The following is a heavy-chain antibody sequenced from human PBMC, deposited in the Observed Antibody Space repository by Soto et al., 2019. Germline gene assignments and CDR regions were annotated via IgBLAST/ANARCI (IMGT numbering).Heavy chain of an antibody. CDR3: AHSIPSYDSWPGSFDAPHYYYGMSD. V-gene: IGHV2-5*01. J-gene: IGHJ6*02. CDR1: GFSLSTSGVG. D-gene: IGHD3-3*01. Sequence: SGPTLVNPPQTLTLTCTFSGFSLSTSGVGVGWIRQPPGKALEWLALIYWNDDKRYSPSLKSRLTITKDTSKNQVVLTMTIMDPVDTATYYCAHSIPSYDSWPGSFDAPHYYYGMSDWGQGTTVTVSS. CDR2: IYWNDDK.